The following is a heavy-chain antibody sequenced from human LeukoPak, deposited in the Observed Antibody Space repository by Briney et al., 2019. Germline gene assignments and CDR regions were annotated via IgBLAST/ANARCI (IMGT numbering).Heavy chain of an antibody. Sequence: SETLSLTCTVSGGSISSYYWSWIRQPAGRGLEWIGRIYTSGSTNYNPSLKSRVTISVDKSKNQFSLKLSSVTAADTAVYYCARDGGMGIAATGVDYWGQGTLVTVSS. D-gene: IGHD6-13*01. V-gene: IGHV4-4*07. J-gene: IGHJ4*02. CDR2: IYTSGST. CDR3: ARDGGMGIAATGVDY. CDR1: GGSISSYY.